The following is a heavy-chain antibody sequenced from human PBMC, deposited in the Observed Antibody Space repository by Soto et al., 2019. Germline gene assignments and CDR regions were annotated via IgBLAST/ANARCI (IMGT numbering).Heavy chain of an antibody. CDR3: ARCWELLGYFDY. V-gene: IGHV3-30-3*01. J-gene: IGHJ4*02. CDR1: GFTFSSYA. Sequence: QVQLVESGGGVVQPGRSLRLSCAASGFTFSSYAMHWVRQAPGKGLEGVAVISYDGSNKYYADSVKGRFTISRDNSKNTLYLQMNSLRAEDTAVYYCARCWELLGYFDYWGQGTLVTVSS. CDR2: ISYDGSNK. D-gene: IGHD1-26*01.